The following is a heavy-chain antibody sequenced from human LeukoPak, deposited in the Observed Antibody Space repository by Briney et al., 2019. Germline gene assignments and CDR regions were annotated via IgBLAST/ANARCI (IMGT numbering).Heavy chain of an antibody. J-gene: IGHJ4*02. CDR1: GVSITDNW. CDR2: ILHTGPT. Sequence: SETLSLTCAVSGVSITDNWWSWVRQPPGKGLEWIGEILHTGPTNFNPSLKSRVTISMDKSKNQVSLRLNSVTAADTATYYCVRGGTYYLPYWGQGILVTVSS. CDR3: VRGGTYYLPY. V-gene: IGHV4-4*02. D-gene: IGHD1-26*01.